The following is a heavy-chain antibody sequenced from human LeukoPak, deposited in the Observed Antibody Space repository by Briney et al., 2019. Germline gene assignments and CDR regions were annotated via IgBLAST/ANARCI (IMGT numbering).Heavy chain of an antibody. Sequence: GGSLRLSCAASGFTFSSYAISWVRQAPGKGLEWVSAISGSGGSTYYADSVKGRFTISRDNSKNTLYLQMNSLRAEDTAVYYCAKPIMIVVEMGDYWGQGTLVTVSS. CDR1: GFTFSSYA. CDR3: AKPIMIVVEMGDY. CDR2: ISGSGGST. D-gene: IGHD3-22*01. V-gene: IGHV3-23*01. J-gene: IGHJ4*02.